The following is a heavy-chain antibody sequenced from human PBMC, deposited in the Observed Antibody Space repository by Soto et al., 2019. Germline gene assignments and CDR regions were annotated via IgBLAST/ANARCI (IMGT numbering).Heavy chain of an antibody. D-gene: IGHD2-21*01. V-gene: IGHV3-7*01. CDR3: TVAYGLDV. CDR1: GFTFGKFW. CDR2: IKEDGTDK. J-gene: IGHJ6*02. Sequence: EVQVVESGGGLVQPGGSLRLSCATSGFTFGKFWMTWVRQGPGKGLEWVANIKEDGTDKYYVDSVKGRFTISRDNAKNSLYLQMNSLRAEDTGVYYCTVAYGLDVWGQGTTVTVSS.